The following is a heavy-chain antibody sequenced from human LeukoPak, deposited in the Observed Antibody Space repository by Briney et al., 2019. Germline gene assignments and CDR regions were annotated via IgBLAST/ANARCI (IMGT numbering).Heavy chain of an antibody. V-gene: IGHV3-30*02. Sequence: GGSLRLSCAASGFTFSSYGMHWVRQAPGKGLEWVAFIRYDGSNKYYADSVKGRFTISRDNSKNTLYLQMNSLRAEDTAVYYRAKGVWFGSAYLDAFDIWGQGTMVTVSS. D-gene: IGHD3-10*01. CDR3: AKGVWFGSAYLDAFDI. J-gene: IGHJ3*02. CDR2: IRYDGSNK. CDR1: GFTFSSYG.